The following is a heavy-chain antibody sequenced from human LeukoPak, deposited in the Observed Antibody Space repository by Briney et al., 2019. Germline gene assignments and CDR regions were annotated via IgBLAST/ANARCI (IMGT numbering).Heavy chain of an antibody. Sequence: SETLSLTCTVSGGSISSYYWSWIRQPAGKGLEWIGRIYTSGSTNYNPSLKSRVTMSVDTSKNQFSLKLSSGTAADTAVYYCARAQSPNYYYYYYGMDVWGQGTTVTVSS. V-gene: IGHV4-4*07. CDR3: ARAQSPNYYYYYYGMDV. J-gene: IGHJ6*02. CDR2: IYTSGST. CDR1: GGSISSYY.